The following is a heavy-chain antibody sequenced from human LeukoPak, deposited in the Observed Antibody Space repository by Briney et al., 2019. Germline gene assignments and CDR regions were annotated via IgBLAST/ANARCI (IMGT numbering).Heavy chain of an antibody. CDR2: INPNSGGT. J-gene: IGHJ5*02. CDR3: ARVEELSHCSSTSCYDWLDP. V-gene: IGHV1-2*02. Sequence: GASVKVSCKASGYTFTGYYIHWVRQAPGQGLEWMGWINPNSGGTNYAQTFQGRVTMTRDTSISTAYMELSRLTSDDTAVYYCARVEELSHCSSTSCYDWLDPWGQGTLVTVSS. D-gene: IGHD2-2*01. CDR1: GYTFTGYY.